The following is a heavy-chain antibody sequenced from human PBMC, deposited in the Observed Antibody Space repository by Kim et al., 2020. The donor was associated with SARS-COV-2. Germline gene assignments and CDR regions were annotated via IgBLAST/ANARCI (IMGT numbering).Heavy chain of an antibody. CDR3: ARDAYYYGSGNHPFDY. Sequence: SLKSRATISVDKAKTQFSLKLSSVTAADTAVYYCARDAYYYGSGNHPFDYWGQGTLVTVSS. V-gene: IGHV4-4*02. D-gene: IGHD3-10*01. J-gene: IGHJ4*02.